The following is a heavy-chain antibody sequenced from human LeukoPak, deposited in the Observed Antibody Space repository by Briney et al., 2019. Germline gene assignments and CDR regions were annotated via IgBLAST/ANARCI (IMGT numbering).Heavy chain of an antibody. CDR3: ATPYYDSSGYHALDY. Sequence: SVKVSCKASGGTFSRHAISWVRQAPGQGLEWMGGIIPMFGSANYAQKFQGRVTITTDESTSTGYMELSSLRSEDTAVYYCATPYYDSSGYHALDYWGQRTLVTVS. V-gene: IGHV1-69*05. CDR2: IIPMFGSA. J-gene: IGHJ4*02. CDR1: GGTFSRHA. D-gene: IGHD3-22*01.